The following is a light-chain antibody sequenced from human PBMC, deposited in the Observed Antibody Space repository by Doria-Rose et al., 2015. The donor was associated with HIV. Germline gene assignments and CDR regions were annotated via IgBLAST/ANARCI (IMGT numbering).Light chain of an antibody. V-gene: IGLV1-51*01. Sequence: QPGLTQPPSVSAAPGQKVTISCSGSSSNIGSNYVSWYQHLPGTAPKLLIYDNNKRPSGIPDRFSGSKSDTSATLGITGLQTGDEADYYCGTWDTSLSAGVFGGGTKVTVL. J-gene: IGLJ3*02. CDR3: GTWDTSLSAGV. CDR2: DNN. CDR1: SSNIGSNY.